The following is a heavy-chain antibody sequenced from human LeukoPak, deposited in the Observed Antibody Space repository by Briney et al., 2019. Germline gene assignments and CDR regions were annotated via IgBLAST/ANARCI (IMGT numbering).Heavy chain of an antibody. V-gene: IGHV1-8*01. Sequence: ASVKVSCKASGYTFTSYDINWVRQATGQGLEWMGWMNPNSGNTGYAQKFQGRVTMTRDMSTSTVYMELSSLRSEDTAVYYCARDLGNYDILTGYYKVRGGLDPWGQGTLVTVSS. CDR2: MNPNSGNT. CDR3: ARDLGNYDILTGYYKVRGGLDP. D-gene: IGHD3-9*01. CDR1: GYTFTSYD. J-gene: IGHJ5*02.